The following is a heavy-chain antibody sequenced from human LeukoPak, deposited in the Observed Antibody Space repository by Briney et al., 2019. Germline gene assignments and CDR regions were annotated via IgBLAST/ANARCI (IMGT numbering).Heavy chain of an antibody. Sequence: GGSLRLSCATCGFTFSDYYMSWIRQAPGKGLEWVSYISSSGSPIYYADSVKARFTISRDNAKNSLFLQMNSLRAENKTVYYCASGSFLITSGGFIGWGQGTLVTVSS. V-gene: IGHV3-11*04. CDR2: ISSSGSPI. CDR3: ASGSFLITSGGFIG. J-gene: IGHJ4*02. CDR1: GFTFSDYY. D-gene: IGHD3-16*02.